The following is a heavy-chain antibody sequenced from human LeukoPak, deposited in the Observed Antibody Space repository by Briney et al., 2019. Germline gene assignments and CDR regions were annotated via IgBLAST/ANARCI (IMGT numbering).Heavy chain of an antibody. CDR1: GYTLTELS. CDR2: FDPEDGET. V-gene: IGHV1-24*01. J-gene: IGHJ4*02. CDR3: ATVQWLRSRVEKYYFDY. D-gene: IGHD5-12*01. Sequence: GASVKVSCKVSGYTLTELSMHWVRQAPGKGLEWMGGFDPEDGETIYAQKFQGRVTMTEDTSTDTAYMELSSLRSEDTAVYYCATVQWLRSRVEKYYFDYLGQGTLGNGSS.